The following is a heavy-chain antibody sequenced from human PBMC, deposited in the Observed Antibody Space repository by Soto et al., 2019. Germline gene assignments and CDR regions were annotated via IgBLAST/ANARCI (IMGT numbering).Heavy chain of an antibody. CDR2: IYYSGST. CDR3: ARVCGGDCHHGMDV. CDR1: GGSISSGGYY. D-gene: IGHD2-21*02. J-gene: IGHJ6*02. Sequence: QVQLQESGPGLVKPSQTLSLTCTVSGGSISSGGYYWSWNRQHPGKGLEWIGYIYYSGSTYYNPSLKSRVTISVDTSKNQFSLKLSSVTAADTAVYSCARVCGGDCHHGMDVWGQGTTVTVSS. V-gene: IGHV4-31*03.